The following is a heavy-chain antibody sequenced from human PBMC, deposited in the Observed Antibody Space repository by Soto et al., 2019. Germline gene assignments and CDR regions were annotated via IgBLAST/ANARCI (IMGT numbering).Heavy chain of an antibody. CDR3: ARSGITGTTYYYYMDV. CDR2: ISAYNGNT. Sequence: ASVKVSCKASGYTFTSYGISWVRQAPGQGLEWMGWISAYNGNTNYAQKLQGRVTMTTDTSTSTAHMELRSLRSDDTAVYYCARSGITGTTYYYYMDVWGKGTTVTVSS. V-gene: IGHV1-18*01. D-gene: IGHD1-7*01. J-gene: IGHJ6*03. CDR1: GYTFTSYG.